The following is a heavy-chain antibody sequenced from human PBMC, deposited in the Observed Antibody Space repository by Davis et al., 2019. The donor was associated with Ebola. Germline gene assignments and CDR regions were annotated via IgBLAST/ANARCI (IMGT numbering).Heavy chain of an antibody. V-gene: IGHV4-4*02. D-gene: IGHD3-9*01. J-gene: IGHJ4*02. Sequence: SETLSLTCAVSGGSISSTNWWSWVRQSPGKGLEWIGEIYHTGSTNYNPSLMSRVTISLDKSNNQFSLRLSSVTAADTAIYYCARSHSDWLLPFDYWGQGTLATVSS. CDR2: IYHTGST. CDR3: ARSHSDWLLPFDY. CDR1: GGSISSTNW.